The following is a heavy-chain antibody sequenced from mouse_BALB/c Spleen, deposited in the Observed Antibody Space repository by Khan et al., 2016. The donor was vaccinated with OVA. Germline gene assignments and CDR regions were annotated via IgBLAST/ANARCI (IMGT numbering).Heavy chain of an antibody. Sequence: VQLQESGPGLVAPSQSLSITCTISGFSLTIYGVHWVRQPPGKGLEWLVVIWSDGSTTYNSALKSRLTISKDNSESQVFLKMNSLQTDDTAMYFCARQPYYHYNIMDYWGQGTSVTVSS. J-gene: IGHJ4*01. CDR3: ARQPYYHYNIMDY. D-gene: IGHD2-10*01. CDR2: IWSDGST. V-gene: IGHV2-6-1*01. CDR1: GFSLTIYG.